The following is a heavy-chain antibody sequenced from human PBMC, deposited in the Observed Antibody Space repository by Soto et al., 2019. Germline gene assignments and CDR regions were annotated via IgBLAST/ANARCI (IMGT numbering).Heavy chain of an antibody. CDR3: AREGDPVAELDY. CDR2: IIPILGIA. J-gene: IGHJ4*02. V-gene: IGHV1-69*08. D-gene: IGHD6-19*01. Sequence: QVQLVQSGAEVKKPGSSVKVSCKASGGTFSSYTISWVRQAPGQGLEWMGRIIPILGIANYAQKLQGRVTITADKSTSTAYMELSSLRSEDTAVYYCAREGDPVAELDYWGQGTLVTVSS. CDR1: GGTFSSYT.